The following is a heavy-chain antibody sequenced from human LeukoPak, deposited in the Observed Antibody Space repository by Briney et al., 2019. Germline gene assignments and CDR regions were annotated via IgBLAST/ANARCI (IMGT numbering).Heavy chain of an antibody. J-gene: IGHJ4*02. CDR1: GGSISSSSYY. D-gene: IGHD2-15*01. Sequence: SETLSLTCTVSGGSISSSSYYWGWIRQPPGKGLEWIGSIYYSGSTYYNPSLKSRVTISVDTSKDQFSLKLSSVTAADTAVYYCARGQGAFSGHNRWGQGTLVTVSS. CDR2: IYYSGST. V-gene: IGHV4-39*07. CDR3: ARGQGAFSGHNR.